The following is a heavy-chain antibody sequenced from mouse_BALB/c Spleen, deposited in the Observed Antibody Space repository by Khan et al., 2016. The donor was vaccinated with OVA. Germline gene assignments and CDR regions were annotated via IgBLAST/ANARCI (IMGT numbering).Heavy chain of an antibody. V-gene: IGHV5-6*01. CDR2: ISSGGDYT. D-gene: IGHD4-1*01. Sequence: EVELVESGGDLVKPGGSLKLSCAASGFTFSSYSMSWVRQTPDKRLAWVASISSGGDYTYYPDSVKGRFTISRDNAKNTLYLQMSDLKSEDTAMYYCADYLTGSVDYWGQGTLGTVSA. CDR1: GFTFSSYS. J-gene: IGHJ3*01. CDR3: ADYLTGSVDY.